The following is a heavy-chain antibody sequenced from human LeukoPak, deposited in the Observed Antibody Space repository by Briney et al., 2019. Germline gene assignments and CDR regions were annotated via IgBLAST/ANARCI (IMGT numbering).Heavy chain of an antibody. Sequence: PGGSLRLSCAASGFTFSSYEMNWVRQAPGKGLEWVSYISSSGSTIYYADSVKGRFTISRDNAKNSLYLQMNSLRAEDTAVYYCATRMGSSGYDWHLDYYYGMDVWGQGTTVTVSS. CDR1: GFTFSSYE. V-gene: IGHV3-48*03. CDR2: ISSSGSTI. D-gene: IGHD5-12*01. CDR3: ATRMGSSGYDWHLDYYYGMDV. J-gene: IGHJ6*02.